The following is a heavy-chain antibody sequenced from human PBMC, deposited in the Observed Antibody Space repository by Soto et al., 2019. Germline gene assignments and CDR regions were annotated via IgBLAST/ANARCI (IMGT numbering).Heavy chain of an antibody. J-gene: IGHJ4*02. CDR1: GFTISSYA. V-gene: IGHV3-23*01. CDR3: AKDKPGTTAFDY. D-gene: IGHD1-1*01. CDR2: ISDRGDTT. Sequence: GGSLRLSCAASGFTISSYAMYWVRQAPGKGLEWVSAISDRGDTTHYADSVKGRFTISRDTSKNTLYLQLNTLRADDTAVYYCAKDKPGTTAFDYWGQGTLVTVSS.